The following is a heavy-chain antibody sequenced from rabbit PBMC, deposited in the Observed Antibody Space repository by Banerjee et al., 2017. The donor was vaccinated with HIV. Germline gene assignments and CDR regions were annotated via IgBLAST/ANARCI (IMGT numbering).Heavy chain of an antibody. J-gene: IGHJ4*01. CDR3: VREVAGKFNL. CDR1: GFSFGDRDV. V-gene: IGHV1S47*01. CDR2: IDPVFGST. Sequence: QEQLVESGGGLVQPEGSLTLTCTASGFSFGDRDVMCWVRQAPGKGLEWIGYIDPVFGSTYYASWVNGRFTISSHNAQNTLYLQLNSLTAADTATYFCVREVAGKFNLWGPGTLVTVS. D-gene: IGHD4-1*01.